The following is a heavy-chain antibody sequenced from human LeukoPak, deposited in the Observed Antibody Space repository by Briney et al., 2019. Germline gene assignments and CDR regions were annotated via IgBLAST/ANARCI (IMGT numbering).Heavy chain of an antibody. V-gene: IGHV3-23*01. J-gene: IGHJ4*02. CDR3: AKERGATLFDY. D-gene: IGHD1-26*01. Sequence: PGGSLRLSCAASGFTFSSYAMCWVRQAPGKGLEWVSSISGGGGYTYYADSVKGRLTISRDNSKNTLYLQMNSLRAEDTAVYYCAKERGATLFDYWGQGTLVTVSS. CDR2: ISGGGGYT. CDR1: GFTFSSYA.